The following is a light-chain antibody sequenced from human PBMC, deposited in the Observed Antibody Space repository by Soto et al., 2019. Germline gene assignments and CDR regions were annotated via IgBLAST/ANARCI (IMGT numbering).Light chain of an antibody. CDR3: QQYNSYSL. V-gene: IGKV1-5*01. J-gene: IGKJ2*01. Sequence: DIQMTQSPSTLSASVGDRVTITCRASQSISSWLAWYQQKPGKASKLLIYDASSLESGVPSRFSGSGSGTEFTLTISSLQPDDFATYYCQQYNSYSLFGQETKLEIK. CDR2: DAS. CDR1: QSISSW.